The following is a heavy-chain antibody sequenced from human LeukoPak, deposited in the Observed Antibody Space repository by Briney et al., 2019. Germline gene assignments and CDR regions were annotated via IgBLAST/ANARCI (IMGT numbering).Heavy chain of an antibody. V-gene: IGHV4-34*01. CDR2: INHSGST. J-gene: IGHJ3*02. Sequence: SETLSLTCAVYGGSFSGCYWSWIRQPPGKGLEWIGEINHSGSTNYNPSLKSRVTISVDTSKNQFSLKLSSVTAADTAVYYCARKKVVAPRNAFDIWGQGTMVTVSS. CDR3: ARKKVVAPRNAFDI. D-gene: IGHD2-15*01. CDR1: GGSFSGCY.